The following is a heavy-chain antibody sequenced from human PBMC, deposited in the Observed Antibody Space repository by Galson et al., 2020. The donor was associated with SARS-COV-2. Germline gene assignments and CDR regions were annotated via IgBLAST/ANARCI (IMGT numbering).Heavy chain of an antibody. D-gene: IGHD2-15*01. Sequence: TGGSLRLSCAASGFTFSRNGMHWVRQAPGKGLEWVAVISYDGSNKFYTDSVKGRFTISRDNSKNTVYLQMNSLRAEDTAVYYCAKGVYCSGGSCLLPPHDYWGQGTLVTVSS. J-gene: IGHJ4*02. CDR2: ISYDGSNK. V-gene: IGHV3-30*18. CDR1: GFTFSRNG. CDR3: AKGVYCSGGSCLLPPHDY.